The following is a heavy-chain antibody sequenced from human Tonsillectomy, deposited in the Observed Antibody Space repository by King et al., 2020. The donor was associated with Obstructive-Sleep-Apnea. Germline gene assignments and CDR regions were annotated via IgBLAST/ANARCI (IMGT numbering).Heavy chain of an antibody. J-gene: IGHJ4*02. CDR2: IYYSGST. Sequence: QLQESGPGLVKPSQTLSLTCTVSGGSISSGGYYWSWIRQHPGKGLEWIGYIYYSGSTYYNPSLKSRVTISVEPSKNQFSLKLRSVTAADTAVYYCAREPYYYGSGSYSPPDYWGQGTLVTVSS. CDR1: GGSISSGGYY. D-gene: IGHD3-10*01. CDR3: AREPYYYGSGSYSPPDY. V-gene: IGHV4-31*03.